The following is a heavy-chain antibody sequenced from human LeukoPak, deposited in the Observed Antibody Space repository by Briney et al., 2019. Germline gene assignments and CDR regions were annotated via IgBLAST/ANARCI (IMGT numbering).Heavy chain of an antibody. D-gene: IGHD2-21*02. J-gene: IGHJ5*01. V-gene: IGHV6-1*01. Sequence: SHTLSLTCAISGDSVSTNSAAWNWIRQSPSRGLEWLGRTYYRSKWSHDYAPSVQSRITINPDTSKNQFSLHLNSVTPEDTAVYYCARGNRDFDSWGQGTLVTVSS. CDR3: ARGNRDFDS. CDR2: TYYRSKWSH. CDR1: GDSVSTNSAA.